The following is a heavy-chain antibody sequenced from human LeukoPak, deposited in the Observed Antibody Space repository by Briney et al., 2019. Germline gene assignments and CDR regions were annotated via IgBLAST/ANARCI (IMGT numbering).Heavy chain of an antibody. CDR1: GYTFTSYG. J-gene: IGHJ4*02. D-gene: IGHD3-10*01. CDR2: ISAYNGNT. V-gene: IGHV1-18*01. Sequence: ASVKVSCKASGYTFTSYGISWVRQAPGQGFEWMGWISAYNGNTDYAQKLQGRVTMTTDTSTSTAYMELRSLRSDDTAVYYCARGIYGSGSHDGHYFDYWGQGTLVTVSS. CDR3: ARGIYGSGSHDGHYFDY.